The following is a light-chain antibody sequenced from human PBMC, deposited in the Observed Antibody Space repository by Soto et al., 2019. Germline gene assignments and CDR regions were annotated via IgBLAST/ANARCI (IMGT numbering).Light chain of an antibody. CDR3: QQSYSTPWT. J-gene: IGKJ1*01. CDR2: AAS. CDR1: QSISSY. V-gene: IGKV1-39*01. Sequence: DIQVTQSPSSLSASVVDRVTITCRASQSISSYLNWYQQKPGKAPKLLIYAASSLRSGVPSRFSGSGSGTDFTLTISSLQPEDFATYYCQQSYSTPWTFGQGTKVDIK.